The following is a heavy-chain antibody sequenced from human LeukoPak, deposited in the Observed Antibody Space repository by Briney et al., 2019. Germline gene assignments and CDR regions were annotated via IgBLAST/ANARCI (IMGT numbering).Heavy chain of an antibody. V-gene: IGHV3-30-3*01. CDR3: ARDGLDIVVVPAARRRTYYYYGMDV. J-gene: IGHJ6*02. CDR2: ISYDGSNK. CDR1: GFTFSSYA. Sequence: GGSLRLSCAASGFTFSSYAMHWIRQAPGKGLEWVAVISYDGSNKYYADSVKGRFTISRDNSKNTLYLQMNSLRAEDTAVYYCARDGLDIVVVPAARRRTYYYYGMDVWGQGTTVTVSS. D-gene: IGHD2-2*01.